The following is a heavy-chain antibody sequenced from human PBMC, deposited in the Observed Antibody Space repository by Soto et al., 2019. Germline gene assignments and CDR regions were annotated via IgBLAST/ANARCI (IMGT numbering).Heavy chain of an antibody. J-gene: IGHJ6*02. V-gene: IGHV3-15*07. Sequence: QLVESGGGLVRPGGSLRLSCSASGFSISSAWMNWVRQAPGKGLEWVGRIKTKIEGETTHYAAPVNGRFTVSRDDSKNMLYLQMNSLKADDTALYYCPTGSVEGVWGQGTTVTVSS. D-gene: IGHD2-15*01. CDR2: IKTKIEGETT. CDR3: PTGSVEGV. CDR1: GFSISSAW.